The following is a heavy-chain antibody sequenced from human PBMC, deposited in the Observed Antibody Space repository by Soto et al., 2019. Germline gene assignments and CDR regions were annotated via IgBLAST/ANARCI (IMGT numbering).Heavy chain of an antibody. D-gene: IGHD2-8*01. CDR2: MNPNSGNT. J-gene: IGHJ6*02. V-gene: IGHV1-8*01. CDR3: FRVYARNWANYYYGMDV. CDR1: GYTFTSYD. Sequence: QVQLVQSGAEVKKPGASVKVSCKASGYTFTSYDINWVRQATGQGLEWMGWMNPNSGNTGYAQKFQGRVTMTRNTSISTAYMELSSLRSEDTGVYYCFRVYARNWANYYYGMDVWGQGTTVTVSS.